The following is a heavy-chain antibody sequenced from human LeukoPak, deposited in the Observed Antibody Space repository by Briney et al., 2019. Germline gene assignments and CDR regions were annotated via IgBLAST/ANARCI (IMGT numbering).Heavy chain of an antibody. Sequence: SETLSLTCTVSGGSISSGSYCWSWIRQPAGKGLEWIGHIYTSGSTNYNPSLKGRVTISVDTSKNQFSLRLTSVTATDTAAYYCARGYSSSWYFNWFDPWGQGTLVTVSS. D-gene: IGHD6-13*01. CDR2: IYTSGST. J-gene: IGHJ5*02. CDR1: GGSISSGSYC. CDR3: ARGYSSSWYFNWFDP. V-gene: IGHV4-61*09.